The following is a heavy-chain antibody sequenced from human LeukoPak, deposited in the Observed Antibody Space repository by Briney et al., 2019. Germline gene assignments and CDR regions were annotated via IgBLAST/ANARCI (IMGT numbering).Heavy chain of an antibody. Sequence: ASVTVSCKASGFSLTDHYMHWLRQAPGQGLEWMGWVNGKRGDTNYAQQFQDRVLMTRDTSINTIYMELTRLTTDDTATYYCARDFSWGHDCWGQGTLVTVSS. CDR2: VNGKRGDT. CDR3: ARDFSWGHDC. J-gene: IGHJ4*02. V-gene: IGHV1-2*02. D-gene: IGHD7-27*01. CDR1: GFSLTDHY.